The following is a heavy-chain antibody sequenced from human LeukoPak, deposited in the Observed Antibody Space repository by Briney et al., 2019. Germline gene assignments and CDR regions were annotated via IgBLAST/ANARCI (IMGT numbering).Heavy chain of an antibody. Sequence: GGSLRLSCAASGFTVSSNYMSWVRQAPGKGLEWVSVIYSGGSTYYADSVKGRFTISRDNSRNTLYLQMNSLRAEDTAVYYCARDRQWLVRGGTFDYWGQGTLVTVSS. J-gene: IGHJ4*02. D-gene: IGHD6-19*01. V-gene: IGHV3-66*02. CDR3: ARDRQWLVRGGTFDY. CDR2: IYSGGST. CDR1: GFTVSSNY.